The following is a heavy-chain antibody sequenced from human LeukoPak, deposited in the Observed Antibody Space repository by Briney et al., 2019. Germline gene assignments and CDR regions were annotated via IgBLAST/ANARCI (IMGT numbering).Heavy chain of an antibody. CDR1: GFTFSSYA. J-gene: IGHJ3*02. Sequence: GGSLRLSCAASGFTFSSYAMSWVRQAPGKGLEWVSAISGSGGSTYYADSVKGRFTISRDNSKNTLYLQMNSLRAEDTAVYYCAKDTTIFGVVIIPEFDDALDIWGQGTMVTVSS. CDR3: AKDTTIFGVVIIPEFDDALDI. D-gene: IGHD3-3*01. V-gene: IGHV3-23*01. CDR2: ISGSGGST.